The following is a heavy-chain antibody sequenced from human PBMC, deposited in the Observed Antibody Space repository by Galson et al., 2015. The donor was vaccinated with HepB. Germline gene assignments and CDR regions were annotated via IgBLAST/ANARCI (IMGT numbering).Heavy chain of an antibody. D-gene: IGHD5-18*01. J-gene: IGHJ6*02. V-gene: IGHV4-34*01. CDR2: INHSGST. CDR3: ARGRRLPPYYYGMDV. CDR1: GGSFSGYY. Sequence: ETLSLTCAVYGGSFSGYYWSWIRQPPGKGLEWIGEINHSGSTNYNPSLKSRVTISVDTSKNQFSLKLSSVTAADTAVYYCARGRRLPPYYYGMDVWGQGTTVTVSS.